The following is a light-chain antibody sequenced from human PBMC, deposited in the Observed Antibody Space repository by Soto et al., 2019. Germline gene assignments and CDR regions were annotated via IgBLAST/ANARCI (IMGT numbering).Light chain of an antibody. CDR2: AAS. CDR3: QQSYTTPVYS. V-gene: IGKV1-39*01. J-gene: IGKJ2*01. Sequence: DIRIPQSLSSLCAAVGAGVTITCGQGQNIIFYLNWYQQKPGEAPKLLIYAASNLQSGVPSRFSGSGSGTDFTLTISSLQPEDFATYFCQQSYTTPVYSFGQGTKVDSK. CDR1: QNIIFY.